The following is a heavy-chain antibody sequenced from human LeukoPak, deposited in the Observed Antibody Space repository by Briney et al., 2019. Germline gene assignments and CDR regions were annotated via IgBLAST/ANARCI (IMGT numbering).Heavy chain of an antibody. CDR3: ARDLDTYVVLTAYDTFDI. J-gene: IGHJ3*02. CDR2: IKPDGSEK. V-gene: IGHV3-7*01. Sequence: PGGSLRLSCEGSGFTFSNYWMTWVRQAPGKGLEWVPNIKPDGSEKHYAGSVEGRFTISRDNAKNSLYLQVNSLRAEDTALYYCARDLDTYVVLTAYDTFDIWGQGTMVTVSS. D-gene: IGHD2-21*02. CDR1: GFTFSNYW.